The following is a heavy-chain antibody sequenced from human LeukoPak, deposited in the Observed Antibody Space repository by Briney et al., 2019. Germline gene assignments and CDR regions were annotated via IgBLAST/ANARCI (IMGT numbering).Heavy chain of an antibody. V-gene: IGHV4-4*09. CDR1: GGSFSSYY. J-gene: IGHJ5*02. D-gene: IGHD3-3*01. Sequence: SETLSLTCAVYGGSFSSYYWSWIRQPPGKGLEWIGYIYTSGSTNYNPSLKSRVTISVDTSKNQFSLKLSSVTAADTAVYYCARHQNYDFWSGFDPWGQGTLVTVSS. CDR3: ARHQNYDFWSGFDP. CDR2: IYTSGST.